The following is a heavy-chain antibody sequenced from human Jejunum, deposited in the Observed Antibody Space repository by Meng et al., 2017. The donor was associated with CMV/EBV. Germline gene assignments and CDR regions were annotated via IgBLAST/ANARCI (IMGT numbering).Heavy chain of an antibody. V-gene: IGHV3-48*04. CDR3: VTRSCSSISCHFDQ. Sequence: GFSVSSHSMNWVRQAPGKGLEWVSYISSGSDTTYYADSVRGRFTISRDNAKNSLSLEMNSLRAGDAAMYYCVTRSCSSISCHFDQWGQGTLVTVSS. D-gene: IGHD2-2*01. CDR1: GFSVSSHS. J-gene: IGHJ4*02. CDR2: ISSGSDTT.